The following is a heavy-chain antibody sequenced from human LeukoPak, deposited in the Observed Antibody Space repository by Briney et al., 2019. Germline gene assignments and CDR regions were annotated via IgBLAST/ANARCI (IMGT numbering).Heavy chain of an antibody. J-gene: IGHJ6*02. Sequence: ASVKVSCKASGYTFSDYYMHWLRQAPGQGLEWMGWINPNSGGTNYAQKFQGRVTMTRDTSISTAYMELSRLRSDDTAVYYCARDRDWNYSNYYYYYGMDVWGQGTTVTVSS. CDR3: ARDRDWNYSNYYYYYGMDV. CDR1: GYTFSDYY. CDR2: INPNSGGT. D-gene: IGHD1-7*01. V-gene: IGHV1-2*02.